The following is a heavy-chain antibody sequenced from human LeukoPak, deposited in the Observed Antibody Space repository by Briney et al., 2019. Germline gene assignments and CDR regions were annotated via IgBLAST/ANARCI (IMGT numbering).Heavy chain of an antibody. J-gene: IGHJ6*02. D-gene: IGHD2-15*01. CDR3: ARDREMVLAAASRYYYYGMDV. V-gene: IGHV3-11*05. CDR2: ISSSSSYT. CDR1: GFTFSDYY. Sequence: GGSLRLSCAASGFTFSDYYTSWIRQPPGKGLEWVSYISSSSSYTNYADSVKGRFTTSRDNAKTSLYQKMNSLRAEDTAVFSCARDREMVLAAASRYYYYGMDVWGQGTTVTVSS.